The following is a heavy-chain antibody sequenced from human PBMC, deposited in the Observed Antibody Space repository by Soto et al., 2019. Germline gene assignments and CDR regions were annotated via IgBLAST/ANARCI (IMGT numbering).Heavy chain of an antibody. Sequence: SETLSLTCTVSGGSISSYYWSWIRQPPGKGLEWTGYIYYSGSTNYNPSLKSRVTISVDTSKNQFSLKLSSVTAADTAVYYCARVIAARDDWFDPWGQGTLVTVSS. CDR2: IYYSGST. D-gene: IGHD6-6*01. J-gene: IGHJ5*02. V-gene: IGHV4-59*01. CDR1: GGSISSYY. CDR3: ARVIAARDDWFDP.